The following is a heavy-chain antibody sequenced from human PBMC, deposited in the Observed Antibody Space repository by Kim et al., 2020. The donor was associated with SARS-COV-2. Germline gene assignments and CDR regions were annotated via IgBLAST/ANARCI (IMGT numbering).Heavy chain of an antibody. CDR2: VYYIGST. Sequence: SETLSLTCTVSRGSISNYYWSWIRQPPGKGLEWIGFVYYIGSTNYNPSLKSRVTISVDTSKNQFSLKLRSVTAADTAVYYFARHVSSSWLFDYWGQGILVTVSS. CDR1: RGSISNYY. V-gene: IGHV4-59*08. J-gene: IGHJ4*02. CDR3: ARHVSSSWLFDY. D-gene: IGHD6-13*01.